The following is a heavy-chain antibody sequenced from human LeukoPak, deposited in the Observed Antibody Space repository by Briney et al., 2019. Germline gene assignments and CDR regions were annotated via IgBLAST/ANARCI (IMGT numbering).Heavy chain of an antibody. CDR3: ARDLAYSRLDY. V-gene: IGHV3-7*01. J-gene: IGHJ4*02. CDR1: GLTFSSSW. D-gene: IGHD5-18*01. Sequence: GGSLRLSCAVSGLTFSSSWMDWVRQAPGKGLEWVASINPDGNKKYSADSVKGRFTISRDNAENTLYLQMNSLRVEDTAFYYCARDLAYSRLDYWGQGMLVTVSS. CDR2: INPDGNKK.